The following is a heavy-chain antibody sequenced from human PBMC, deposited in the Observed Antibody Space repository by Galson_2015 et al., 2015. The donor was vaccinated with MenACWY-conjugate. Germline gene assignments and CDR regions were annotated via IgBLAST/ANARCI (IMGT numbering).Heavy chain of an antibody. CDR2: ISGSGGGT. D-gene: IGHD3-22*01. CDR1: GFTFSNYA. CDR3: AKSQFVTLIAGVLDY. J-gene: IGHJ4*02. V-gene: IGHV3-23*01. Sequence: SLRLSCAASGFTFSNYAMIWVRQAPGKGLEWVSTISGSGGGTYYADSVKGRFTISRDNSKNTVSLQMNSLRAEDTAVYYCAKSQFVTLIAGVLDYWGQGTLVTVSS.